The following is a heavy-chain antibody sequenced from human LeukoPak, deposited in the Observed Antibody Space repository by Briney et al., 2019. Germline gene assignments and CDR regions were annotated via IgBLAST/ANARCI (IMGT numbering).Heavy chain of an antibody. CDR3: ARSHYYDSSGYYYVFDY. D-gene: IGHD3-22*01. CDR1: GGTFSSYA. J-gene: IGHJ4*02. CDR2: IIPIFGTA. V-gene: IGHV1-69*05. Sequence: ASVKVSCKASGGTFSSYAISWVRQAPGQGLEWMGGIIPIFGTANYAQKFQGRVTITTDESTSTAYMELSSLRSGDTAVYYCARSHYYDSSGYYYVFDYWGQGTLVTVSS.